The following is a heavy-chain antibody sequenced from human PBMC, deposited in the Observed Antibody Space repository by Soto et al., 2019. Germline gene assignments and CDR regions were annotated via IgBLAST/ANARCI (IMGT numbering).Heavy chain of an antibody. D-gene: IGHD3-22*01. CDR3: AKDGSYYDSPTESDC. Sequence: EVQLLESGGGLVQPGGSLRLSCAASGFTFSSYVMTWVRQAPGQGLEWVSSISGSGGSTYLADSVKGRFTISRDNSKNTVYLQMISLRAEDTAVYYCAKDGSYYDSPTESDCWGQGTLVTVAS. J-gene: IGHJ4*02. V-gene: IGHV3-23*01. CDR2: ISGSGGST. CDR1: GFTFSSYV.